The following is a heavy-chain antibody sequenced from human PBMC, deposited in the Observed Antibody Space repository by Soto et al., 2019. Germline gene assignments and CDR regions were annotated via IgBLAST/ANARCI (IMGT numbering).Heavy chain of an antibody. CDR3: TTIFSSSGWPHYFDY. J-gene: IGHJ4*02. Sequence: GGSLRLSCAASGFTFSNAWMNWVRQAPGKGLEWVGRIKSKTDGGTTDYAAPVKGRFTISRDDSKNTLYLQMNSLKTGDTAVYYCTTIFSSSGWPHYFDYWGQGTLVTVSS. V-gene: IGHV3-15*07. D-gene: IGHD6-19*01. CDR1: GFTFSNAW. CDR2: IKSKTDGGTT.